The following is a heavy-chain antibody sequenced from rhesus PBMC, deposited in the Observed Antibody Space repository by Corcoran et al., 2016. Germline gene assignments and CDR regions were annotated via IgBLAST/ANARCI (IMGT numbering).Heavy chain of an antibody. J-gene: IGHJ4*01. CDR2: INPSNGNA. Sequence: QVQLVQSGAEVKKPGTSVKLSCKASGYTFTSYYINWVRQPPAQVLEWMGYINPSNGNAVNEQRFQGRVTMTRDTSTSTAYMELNSLRSEDTAMYFCARPGGELTFNYWGQGVQVTVSS. D-gene: IGHD1-44*01. V-gene: IGHV1-200*01. CDR1: GYTFTSYY. CDR3: ARPGGELTFNY.